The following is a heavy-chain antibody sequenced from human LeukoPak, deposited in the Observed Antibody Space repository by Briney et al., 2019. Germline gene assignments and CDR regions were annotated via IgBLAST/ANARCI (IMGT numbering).Heavy chain of an antibody. J-gene: IGHJ3*02. V-gene: IGHV4-59*01. Sequence: SETLSLTCAVSWTWIRQPPGMGLESLGYISYIGTTNYNPSLKNRVTLSIDTSKHKFSLNLSSVSPADTAVHYCARDLVTVTKGFDIWGQGTMVSVSS. CDR3: ARDLVTVTKGFDI. D-gene: IGHD4-17*01. CDR2: ISYIGTT.